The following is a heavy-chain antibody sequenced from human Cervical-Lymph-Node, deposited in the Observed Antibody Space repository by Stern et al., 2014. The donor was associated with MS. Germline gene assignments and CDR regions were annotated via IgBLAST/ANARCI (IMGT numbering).Heavy chain of an antibody. D-gene: IGHD1-14*01. Sequence: EVHLVESGAELIRPGESLKISCKGSGYKFSIYWIAWGRQMPGKGLEWMGIIYPGDSETRYSPSFQGQVTMSADKSTSTAYLQWSSLNASDTAMYFCARQTTAWASDVWGQGTLVTVSS. CDR1: GYKFSIYW. CDR2: IYPGDSET. J-gene: IGHJ4*02. CDR3: ARQTTAWASDV. V-gene: IGHV5-51*01.